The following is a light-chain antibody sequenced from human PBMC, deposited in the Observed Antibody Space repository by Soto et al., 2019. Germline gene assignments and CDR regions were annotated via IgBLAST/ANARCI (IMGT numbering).Light chain of an antibody. CDR1: NIGSDS. V-gene: IGLV3-21*02. CDR3: QVWDGSSDHYV. Sequence: SYELTQPPSVSVAPGQTARITCGGDNIGSDSVHWYQQKPGQAPLLVVYDDSDRPSGIPERFSGFSYGNTATLTISRVEAGDEADYYCQVWDGSSDHYVLGTGTKVTVL. CDR2: DDS. J-gene: IGLJ1*01.